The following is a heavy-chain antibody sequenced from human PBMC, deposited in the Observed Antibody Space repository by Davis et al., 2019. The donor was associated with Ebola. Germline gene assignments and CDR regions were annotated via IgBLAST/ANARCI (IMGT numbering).Heavy chain of an antibody. CDR3: AKDAGVVVAEYYFDY. J-gene: IGHJ4*02. V-gene: IGHV3-13*01. D-gene: IGHD2-15*01. CDR2: IGTAGDT. Sequence: GESLKISCAASGFTFSSYDMHWVRQATGKGLEWVSAIGTAGDTYYPGSVKGRFTISRENAKNSLYLQMNSLRAGDTAVYYCAKDAGVVVAEYYFDYWGQGTLVTVSS. CDR1: GFTFSSYD.